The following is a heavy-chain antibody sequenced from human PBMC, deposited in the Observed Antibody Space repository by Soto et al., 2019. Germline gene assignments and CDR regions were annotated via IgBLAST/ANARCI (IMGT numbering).Heavy chain of an antibody. V-gene: IGHV1-18*01. CDR3: AREGYYSGSGTYSPPRYYGMDV. CDR1: GYTFSSYG. CDR2: ISDYNGNT. J-gene: IGHJ6*02. Sequence: QVQLVQSGAEVKRAGASVKVSCKASGYTFSSYGLSWVRQAPGQGLEWMGWISDYNGNTHYAQKFQGRVIMTTDTSTRKAYMELRSLRSDATAVYFCAREGYYSGSGTYSPPRYYGMDVWGQGTTVTVSS. D-gene: IGHD3-10*01.